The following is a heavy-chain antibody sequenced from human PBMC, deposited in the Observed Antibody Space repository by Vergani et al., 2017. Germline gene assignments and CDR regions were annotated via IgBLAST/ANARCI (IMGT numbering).Heavy chain of an antibody. J-gene: IGHJ4*02. D-gene: IGHD6-19*01. CDR2: IYYSGST. V-gene: IGHV4-39*07. CDR3: ARVSSDFFDY. Sequence: QVQLQESGPGLVKPSETLSLTCTVSGGSISSSSYYWGWIRQPPGKGLEWIGSIYYSGSTYYNPSLKSRVTISVDTSKNQFSLKLSSVTAADTAVYYCARVSSDFFDYWGQGTLVTVSS. CDR1: GGSISSSSYY.